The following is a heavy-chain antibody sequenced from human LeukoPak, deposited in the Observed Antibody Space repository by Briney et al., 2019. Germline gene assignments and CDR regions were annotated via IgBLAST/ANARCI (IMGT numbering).Heavy chain of an antibody. Sequence: GGSLRLSCAASGFTFSDYYMSWIRQAPGKGLEWVSYISSGGSTIYYADSVKGRFTISRDNAKNTLYLQMGSLRAEDMAVYYCARVEGGGWFDPWGQGTLVTVSS. J-gene: IGHJ5*02. CDR1: GFTFSDYY. CDR2: ISSGGSTI. V-gene: IGHV3-11*04. D-gene: IGHD3-10*01. CDR3: ARVEGGGWFDP.